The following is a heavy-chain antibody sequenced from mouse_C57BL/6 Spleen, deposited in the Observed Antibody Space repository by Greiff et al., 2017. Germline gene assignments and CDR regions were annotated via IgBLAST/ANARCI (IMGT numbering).Heavy chain of an antibody. D-gene: IGHD1-1*01. Sequence: QVQLKESGPGLVQPSQSLSITCTVSGFSLTSYGVHWVRQSPGKGLEWLGVIWSGGSTDYNAAFISRLSISKDNSKSQVFFKMNSLQADDTAIYYCSRNWAITTVVGDYWGQGTTLTVSS. CDR1: GFSLTSYG. J-gene: IGHJ2*01. V-gene: IGHV2-2*01. CDR3: SRNWAITTVVGDY. CDR2: IWSGGST.